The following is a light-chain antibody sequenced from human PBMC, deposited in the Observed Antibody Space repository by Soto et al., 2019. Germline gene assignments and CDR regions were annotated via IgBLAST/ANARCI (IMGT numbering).Light chain of an antibody. CDR1: QSVSSSY. J-gene: IGKJ4*01. Sequence: EIVLTQSPGTLSLSPGERATLSCRASQSVSSSYLAWYQQKPGQAPRLLIYGASSRATGIPDRFSGSGSGTDFNLTISRLEAEDFAVYYCQQYNSWPLTFGGGTKVEIK. V-gene: IGKV3-20*01. CDR3: QQYNSWPLT. CDR2: GAS.